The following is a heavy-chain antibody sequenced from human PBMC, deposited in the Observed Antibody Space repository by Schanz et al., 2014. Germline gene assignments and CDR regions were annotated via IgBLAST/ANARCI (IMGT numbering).Heavy chain of an antibody. Sequence: VESGGGLVKPGGSLRLSCAVSGFPFSYYTMTWVRQAPGKGPEWVANIEGDGSRKQYVDSVEGRFTISRDNAKNSLYLQMTSLRAEDAAVYYCARDISPESRGPLYYDAFDIWGQGTVVTVSS. J-gene: IGHJ3*02. CDR3: ARDISPESRGPLYYDAFDI. V-gene: IGHV3-7*01. CDR1: GFPFSYYT. CDR2: IEGDGSRK. D-gene: IGHD2-15*01.